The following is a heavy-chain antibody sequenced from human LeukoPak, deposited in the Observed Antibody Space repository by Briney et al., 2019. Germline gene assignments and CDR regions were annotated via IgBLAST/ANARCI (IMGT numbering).Heavy chain of an antibody. V-gene: IGHV3-23*01. J-gene: IGHJ6*02. CDR1: GFTFSSYA. Sequence: PGGSLRLSCAASGFTFSSYAMSWVRQAPGKGLEWVSAISGSGGSTYYADSVKGRFTISRDNSKNTLYLQMNSLRAEDTAVYYCASNLNYYDSSGYFDYYGMDVWGQGTTVTVSS. CDR2: ISGSGGST. CDR3: ASNLNYYDSSGYFDYYGMDV. D-gene: IGHD3-22*01.